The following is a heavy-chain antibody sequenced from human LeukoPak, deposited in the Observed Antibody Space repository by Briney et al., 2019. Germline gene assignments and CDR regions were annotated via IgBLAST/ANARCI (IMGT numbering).Heavy chain of an antibody. CDR2: ISSSSSYI. D-gene: IGHD2-15*01. J-gene: IGHJ4*02. CDR3: ARARVGLGYCSGGSCYGEAY. CDR1: GFTFSSYS. V-gene: IGHV3-21*01. Sequence: GGSLRLSCAASGFTFSSYSMSWVRQAPGKGLEWVSSISSSSSYIYYADSVKGRFTISRDNAKNSLYLQMNSLRAEDTAVYYCARARVGLGYCSGGSCYGEAYWGQGTLVTVSS.